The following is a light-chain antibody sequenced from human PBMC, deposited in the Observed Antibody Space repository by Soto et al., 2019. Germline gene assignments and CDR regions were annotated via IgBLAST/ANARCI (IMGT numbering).Light chain of an antibody. J-gene: IGKJ1*01. CDR1: QSVSSSY. CDR3: QQYGSSRWT. Sequence: VVAKTPGTLSLAAGESATLSCRASQSVSSSYLVWHQQKPGQAPRLLIYAASRRATGIPDRFSGSGSGTDFTLTISRLEPEDFAVYYCQQYGSSRWTFGQGTKVDIK. V-gene: IGKV3-20*01. CDR2: AAS.